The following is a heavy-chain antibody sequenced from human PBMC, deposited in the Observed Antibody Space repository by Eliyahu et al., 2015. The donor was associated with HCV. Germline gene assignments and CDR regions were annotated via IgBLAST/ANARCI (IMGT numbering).Heavy chain of an antibody. J-gene: IGHJ3*02. V-gene: IGHV4-39*01. CDR1: GGSISSSSYY. CDR3: ARPGRYDYVWGSFPSDAFDI. D-gene: IGHD3-16*01. CDR2: IYYSGST. Sequence: QLQLQESGPGLVKPSETLSLTCTVSGGSISSSSYYXGWIRQPPGKGLEWIGSIYYSGSTYYNPSLKSRVTISVDTSKNQFSLKLSSVTAADTAVYYCARPGRYDYVWGSFPSDAFDIWGQGTMVTVSS.